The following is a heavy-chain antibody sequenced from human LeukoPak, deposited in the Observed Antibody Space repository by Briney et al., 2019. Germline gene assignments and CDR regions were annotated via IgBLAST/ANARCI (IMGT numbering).Heavy chain of an antibody. V-gene: IGHV3-21*01. Sequence: GGSLRLSCAASGFTFSSYSMNWVRQAPGKGLEWVSSISSSSSYIYYADSVKGRFTISRDNAKNSLYLQMNSLRAEDTAVYYCARPLLDSSGRSHFFDYWGQGTLVTVSS. CDR1: GFTFSSYS. CDR3: ARPLLDSSGRSHFFDY. CDR2: ISSSSSYI. J-gene: IGHJ4*02. D-gene: IGHD6-19*01.